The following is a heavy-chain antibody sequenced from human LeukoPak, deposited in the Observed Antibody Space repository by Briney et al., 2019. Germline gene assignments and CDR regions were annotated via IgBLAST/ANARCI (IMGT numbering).Heavy chain of an antibody. V-gene: IGHV1-18*01. CDR1: GYTFTSYG. J-gene: IGHJ5*02. CDR3: ARRVSAGSGGYMYNWFDP. D-gene: IGHD3-10*01. Sequence: ASVKVSCKASGYTFTSYGISWVRQAPGQGLEWMGWISAYNGNTNYAQKLQGRVTMTTDTSTSTAYMELRSLRSDDTAVYYCARRVSAGSGGYMYNWFDPWGQGTLVTVSS. CDR2: ISAYNGNT.